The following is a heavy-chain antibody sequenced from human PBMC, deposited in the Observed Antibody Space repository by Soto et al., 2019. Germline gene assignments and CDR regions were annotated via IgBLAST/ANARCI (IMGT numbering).Heavy chain of an antibody. Sequence: GGSLRLSCAASGLSFSNYAMSWVRQAPGKGLEWVSGISGIRGSRTYYVDSVKGRFTISRDNSRNTLYLQVDSLRSDDTAVYYCARGGDGYNFGAVYWGQGTPVTVSS. CDR3: ARGGDGYNFGAVY. CDR2: ISGIRGSRT. CDR1: GLSFSNYA. J-gene: IGHJ4*02. D-gene: IGHD2-21*01. V-gene: IGHV3-23*01.